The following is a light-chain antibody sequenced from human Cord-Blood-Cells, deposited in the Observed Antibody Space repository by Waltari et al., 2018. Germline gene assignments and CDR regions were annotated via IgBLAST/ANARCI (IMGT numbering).Light chain of an antibody. CDR3: SSYTSSSTQV. CDR2: DVS. V-gene: IGLV2-14*01. Sequence: QSALTQPASVSGSPGPSITISCTGTSSDVGGYNYVSWYQQPPGKAPKLMIYDVSNRPSGVSNRFSGSKSGNTASLTISGLQAEDEADYYCSSYTSSSTQVFGTGTKVTVL. J-gene: IGLJ1*01. CDR1: SSDVGGYNY.